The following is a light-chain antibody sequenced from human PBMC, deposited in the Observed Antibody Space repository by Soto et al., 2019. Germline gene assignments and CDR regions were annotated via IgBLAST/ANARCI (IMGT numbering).Light chain of an antibody. CDR3: QQYESTPPT. CDR1: KSVLYSSNNKNY. J-gene: IGKJ2*01. V-gene: IGKV4-1*01. Sequence: DIVMTQSPDSLAVSLGERATINCKSSKSVLYSSNNKNYLAWYQQRPGRPPKLLIYWASTRESGVPDRFSGSGSGTDFTLTVTSLQAEDVAVYYCQQYESTPPTFGQGTKLEIK. CDR2: WAS.